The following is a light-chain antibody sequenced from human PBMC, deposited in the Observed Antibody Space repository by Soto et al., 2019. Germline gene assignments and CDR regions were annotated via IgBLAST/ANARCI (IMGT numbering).Light chain of an antibody. J-gene: IGLJ1*01. CDR2: DVS. Sequence: QSALTQPASVSGSPGQSITISCTGTSSDVGGYNYVSWYQQHPGKAPKLMIYDVSNRPSGVSNRFSGSKSGNTASLTISGXXXXXXXXYYCSSYTSSSTLEGVFGTGTKLTVL. CDR3: SSYTSSSTLEGV. CDR1: SSDVGGYNY. V-gene: IGLV2-14*01.